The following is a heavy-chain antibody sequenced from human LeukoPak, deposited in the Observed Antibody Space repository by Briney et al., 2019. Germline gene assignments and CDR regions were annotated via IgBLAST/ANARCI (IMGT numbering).Heavy chain of an antibody. CDR2: VSHDGSTQ. CDR1: GFSFTIHA. J-gene: IGHJ4*02. D-gene: IGHD5-12*01. CDR3: ARAIVGTENFDY. Sequence: GGSLRLSCAASGFSFTIHAMPWVRQAPGKGLEWVAVVSHDGSTQYYTDSVRGRFTISRDNSKSTFYLQMNRLRTDDTAVYYCARAIVGTENFDYWGQGTLVTVSS. V-gene: IGHV3-30*10.